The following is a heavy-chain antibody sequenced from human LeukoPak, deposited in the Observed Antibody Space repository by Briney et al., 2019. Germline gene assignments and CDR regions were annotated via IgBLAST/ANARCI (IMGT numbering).Heavy chain of an antibody. V-gene: IGHV1-2*02. CDR3: TIGGRYFMDWFDR. Sequence: ASVKVSCKASGYTFTGHYMHWVRQAPGQGLEFMGWINPKTGGTHYAQNFQGRVTMTRDTSISTAYMELSRLTSDDTAVYYCTIGGRYFMDWFDRWGQGTLVTVSS. CDR1: GYTFTGHY. D-gene: IGHD2-21*01. CDR2: INPKTGGT. J-gene: IGHJ5*02.